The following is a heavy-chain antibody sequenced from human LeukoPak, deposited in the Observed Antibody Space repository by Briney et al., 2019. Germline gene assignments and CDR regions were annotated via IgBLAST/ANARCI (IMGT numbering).Heavy chain of an antibody. CDR2: ISGSGGST. V-gene: IGHV3-23*01. D-gene: IGHD4-17*01. CDR3: AKGPVSTVTTYLDY. Sequence: PGRSLRLSCAASGFTFSSYAMSWVRQAPGKGLEWVSAISGSGGSTYYADSVKGRFTISRDNSKNTLYLQMNSLRAEDTAVYYCAKGPVSTVTTYLDYWGQGTLVTVSS. CDR1: GFTFSSYA. J-gene: IGHJ4*02.